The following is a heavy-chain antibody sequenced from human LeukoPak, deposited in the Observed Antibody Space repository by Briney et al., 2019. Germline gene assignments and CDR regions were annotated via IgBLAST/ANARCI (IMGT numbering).Heavy chain of an antibody. CDR1: GGSFSGYY. J-gene: IGHJ4*02. D-gene: IGHD3-22*01. Sequence: SETLSLTCAVYGGSFSGYYWSWIRQPPGKGLEWIGEINHSGSTNYNPSLKSRVTISVDTSKNQFSLKLSSVTAADTAVYYCARRDSSGYYRIFDYWGQGTLVTVSS. CDR2: INHSGST. CDR3: ARRDSSGYYRIFDY. V-gene: IGHV4-34*01.